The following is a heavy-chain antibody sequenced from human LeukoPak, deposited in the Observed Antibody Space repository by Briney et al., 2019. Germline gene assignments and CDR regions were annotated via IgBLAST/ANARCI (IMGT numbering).Heavy chain of an antibody. Sequence: GRSLRLSCAASGFTFSSYAMSWVRQAPGKGLDWVSSISGGDVSTYYADSVKGRFTISRDNSNNTLYLQMNSLSAEDTTVYYCAKMVQTEQWLVPFDYWGQGTLVTVSS. V-gene: IGHV3-23*01. J-gene: IGHJ4*02. CDR3: AKMVQTEQWLVPFDY. CDR1: GFTFSSYA. D-gene: IGHD6-19*01. CDR2: ISGGDVST.